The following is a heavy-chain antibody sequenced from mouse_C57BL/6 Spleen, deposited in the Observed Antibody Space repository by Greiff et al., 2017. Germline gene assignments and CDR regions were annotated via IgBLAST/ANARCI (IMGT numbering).Heavy chain of an antibody. V-gene: IGHV1-15*01. CDR2: IDPETGGT. D-gene: IGHD1-1*01. CDR1: GYTFTDYE. Sequence: QVQLKESGAELVRPGASVTLSCKASGYTFTDYEMHWVKQTPVHGLEWIGAIDPETGGTAYNQKFKGKAILTADKSSSTAYMELRSLTSEDSAVYYCTRGQFSTTVVAPPEFAYWGQGTLVTVSA. CDR3: TRGQFSTTVVAPPEFAY. J-gene: IGHJ3*01.